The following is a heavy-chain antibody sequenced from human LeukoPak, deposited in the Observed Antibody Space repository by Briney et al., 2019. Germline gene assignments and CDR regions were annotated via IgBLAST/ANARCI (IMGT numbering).Heavy chain of an antibody. CDR1: GGSITSGGYY. Sequence: SETLSLTCTVSGGSITSGGYYWSWIRQHPGKGLEWIGYIYYSGGTYYNPSLQSRITISVDTSENQFSLKLSSVTAADTAVYYCARVRGIAAAYWYFDLWGRGTLVTVPS. J-gene: IGHJ2*01. CDR2: IYYSGGT. V-gene: IGHV4-31*03. D-gene: IGHD6-25*01. CDR3: ARVRGIAAAYWYFDL.